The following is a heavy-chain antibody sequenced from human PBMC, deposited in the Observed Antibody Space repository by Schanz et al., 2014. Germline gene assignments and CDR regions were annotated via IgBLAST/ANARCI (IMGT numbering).Heavy chain of an antibody. J-gene: IGHJ3*02. CDR3: ARGGYSYALSAFDI. V-gene: IGHV1-18*04. CDR2: ISPYNGNT. CDR1: GYTFSDYY. D-gene: IGHD5-18*01. Sequence: QVLQVQSGSELKKPGTSVKVSCKASGYTFSDYYIHWVRQAPGQGLEWMGWISPYNGNTNYAQKLQGRVTMTADTSTSTAYMDLRSLRSDDTAVYYCARGGYSYALSAFDIWGQGTMVTVSS.